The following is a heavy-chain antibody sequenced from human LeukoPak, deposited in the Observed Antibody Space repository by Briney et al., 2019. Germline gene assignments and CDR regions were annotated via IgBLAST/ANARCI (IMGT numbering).Heavy chain of an antibody. J-gene: IGHJ4*02. Sequence: GASVKVSCKASGGTFSSYAISWVRQAPGQGLEWMGRIIPILGIANYAQKFQGRVTITADKSTSTAYMELSSLRSEGTAVYYCARIFNSGSYSFDYWGQGTLVTVSS. V-gene: IGHV1-69*04. CDR1: GGTFSSYA. CDR3: ARIFNSGSYSFDY. D-gene: IGHD1-26*01. CDR2: IIPILGIA.